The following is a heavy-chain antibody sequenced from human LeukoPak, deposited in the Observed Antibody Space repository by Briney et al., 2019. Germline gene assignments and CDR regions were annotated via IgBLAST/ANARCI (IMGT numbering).Heavy chain of an antibody. Sequence: LGGSQRLSCAASGFTFSSYWMSWVRQAPGKGLEWVANIKQDGSEKYYVDSVKGRFTISRDNAKNSLYLQMNSLRAEDTAVYYCARDLRRDSGSYWFIRYYYYMDVWGKGTTVTVSS. D-gene: IGHD1-26*01. CDR3: ARDLRRDSGSYWFIRYYYYMDV. CDR2: IKQDGSEK. V-gene: IGHV3-7*01. CDR1: GFTFSSYW. J-gene: IGHJ6*03.